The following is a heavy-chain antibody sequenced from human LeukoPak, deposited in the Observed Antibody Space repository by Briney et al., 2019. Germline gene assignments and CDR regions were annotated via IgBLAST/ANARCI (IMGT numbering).Heavy chain of an antibody. Sequence: GGSLRLSCAASGFTFSSYAMSWVRQAPGKGLEWVSAISGSGGSTYYTDSVKGRFTISRDSPKNTLYLQMNSLRLEDTAVYYCAKDGARGVVVPAAMNYWGQGTLVTVSS. D-gene: IGHD2-2*01. CDR3: AKDGARGVVVPAAMNY. CDR2: ISGSGGST. V-gene: IGHV3-23*01. CDR1: GFTFSSYA. J-gene: IGHJ4*02.